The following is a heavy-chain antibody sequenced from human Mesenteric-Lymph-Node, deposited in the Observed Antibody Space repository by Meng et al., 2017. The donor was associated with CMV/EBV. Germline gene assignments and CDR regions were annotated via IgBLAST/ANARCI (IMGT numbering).Heavy chain of an antibody. D-gene: IGHD6-13*01. Sequence: GGSLRLSCAASEFTFSSYAMSWVRQAPGKGLEWVSAISGGGGSTYNADSVKGRLTISRDNSKNTLYLQMNSLRAEDTAVYYCAKAAGTDFPYYFDYWGQGTLVNVSS. J-gene: IGHJ4*02. CDR2: ISGGGGST. V-gene: IGHV3-23*01. CDR3: AKAAGTDFPYYFDY. CDR1: EFTFSSYA.